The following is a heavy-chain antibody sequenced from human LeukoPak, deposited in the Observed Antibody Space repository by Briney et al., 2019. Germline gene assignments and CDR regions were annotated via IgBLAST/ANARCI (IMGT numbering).Heavy chain of an antibody. V-gene: IGHV3-23*01. CDR3: AKGAAIDH. CDR1: GFYFNKYA. CDR2: MSGSGYHTYYADSDKT. J-gene: IGHJ4*02. Sequence: GGSLRLSCAASGFYFNKYAMSWVRQGAGKRVEWVSAMSGSGYHTYYADSDKTYYADSVKGRFTISRDNSKSTLYLHMNNLRLEDTAIYYCAKGAAIDHWGQGTLVTVSS.